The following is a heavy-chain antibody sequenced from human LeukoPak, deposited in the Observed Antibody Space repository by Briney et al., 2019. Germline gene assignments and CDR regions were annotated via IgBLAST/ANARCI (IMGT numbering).Heavy chain of an antibody. CDR2: IYSGGST. Sequence: GGSLRLSCAASGFTVSSNYMSWVRQAPGKGLEWVSVIYSGGSTYYADSVKGRFTISRDNSKNTLYLQMNSLRAEDTAVYYCARGRYCSGGSCYERNWFDPWGQGTLVTVSS. D-gene: IGHD2-15*01. CDR1: GFTVSSNY. J-gene: IGHJ5*02. V-gene: IGHV3-66*01. CDR3: ARGRYCSGGSCYERNWFDP.